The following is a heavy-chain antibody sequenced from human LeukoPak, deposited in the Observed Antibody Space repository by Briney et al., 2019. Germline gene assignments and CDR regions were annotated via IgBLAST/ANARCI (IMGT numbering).Heavy chain of an antibody. CDR2: IFPRDSVT. CDR1: GYTFTNNW. D-gene: IGHD4-23*01. Sequence: KISCKGSGYTFTNNWIGWVRQMPGKGLEWIGIIFPRDSVTVYSPSFQGQVTMSVDKSISTAYLQWSSLKASDTAIYYCARRDYGGHAAYFDYWGQGTLVTVSS. CDR3: ARRDYGGHAAYFDY. J-gene: IGHJ4*02. V-gene: IGHV5-51*01.